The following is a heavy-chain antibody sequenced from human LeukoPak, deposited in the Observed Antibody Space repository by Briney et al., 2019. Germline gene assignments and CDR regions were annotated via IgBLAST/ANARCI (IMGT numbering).Heavy chain of an antibody. V-gene: IGHV3-74*03. CDR3: ARIRGSLGLGAFDI. J-gene: IGHJ3*02. CDR1: GFSFSNYW. D-gene: IGHD1-26*01. Sequence: QPGGSLRLSCAASGFSFSNYWMCWVRQAPGKGLVCVSRINSDGSTTTYADSVKGRFTISRDNAKNTLYLQMNSLRAEDSALYYCARIRGSLGLGAFDIWGQGTMVTVSS. CDR2: INSDGSTT.